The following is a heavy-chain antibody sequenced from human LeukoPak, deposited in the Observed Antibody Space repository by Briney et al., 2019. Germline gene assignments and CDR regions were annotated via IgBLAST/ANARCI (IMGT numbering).Heavy chain of an antibody. J-gene: IGHJ3*02. V-gene: IGHV4-4*07. D-gene: IGHD3-16*02. CDR2: IYASGST. Sequence: SETLSLTCTVSGGSISSYYWSWIRQPAGKGLEWIGRIYASGSTDYNPSLKSRVTMSVDTSKNQFSLKLSSVTAADTAVYCCARGRDYVWGSYRPDAFDIWGQGTMVTVSS. CDR3: ARGRDYVWGSYRPDAFDI. CDR1: GGSISSYY.